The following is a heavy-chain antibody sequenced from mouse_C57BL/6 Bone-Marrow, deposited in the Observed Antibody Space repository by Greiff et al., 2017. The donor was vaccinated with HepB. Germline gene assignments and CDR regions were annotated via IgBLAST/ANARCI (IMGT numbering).Heavy chain of an antibody. D-gene: IGHD1-1*01. CDR1: GFNIKNTY. J-gene: IGHJ4*01. CDR2: IDPANGNT. V-gene: IGHV14-3*01. CDR3: ARYPDYSSSRGYAMDY. Sequence: EVQLQQSVAELVRPGASVKLSCTASGFNIKNTYMHWVKQRPEQGLEWIGRIDPANGNTKYAPKFQGKATITADTSSNTAYLQLSSLTSEDTAIYYCARYPDYSSSRGYAMDYWGQGTSVTVSS.